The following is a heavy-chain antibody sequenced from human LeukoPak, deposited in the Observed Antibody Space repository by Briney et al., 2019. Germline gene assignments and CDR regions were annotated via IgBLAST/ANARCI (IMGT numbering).Heavy chain of an antibody. CDR3: ARGRPASFDP. Sequence: ASVKVSCKASGYTFTSYDINWVRQATGQGLEWMGWMNPNSGNRGYAQKFQGRVTITRNTSISTAYMELRSLRSEDTAVYYCARGRPASFDPWGQGTLVTVSS. CDR2: MNPNSGNR. V-gene: IGHV1-8*03. J-gene: IGHJ5*02. D-gene: IGHD2-2*01. CDR1: GYTFTSYD.